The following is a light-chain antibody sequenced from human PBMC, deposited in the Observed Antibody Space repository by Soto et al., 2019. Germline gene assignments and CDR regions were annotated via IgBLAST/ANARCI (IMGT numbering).Light chain of an antibody. CDR2: GAS. Sequence: EIVMTQSPATLSVSPGERATLSCRASQSVSSNLAWYQQKPGQAPRLLIYGASTRATGIPARFSGSGSGTEFTLTISSLQSEDFAVYYCQQYNNWPPDGETFGQGTKVEIK. V-gene: IGKV3-15*01. J-gene: IGKJ1*01. CDR3: QQYNNWPPDGET. CDR1: QSVSSN.